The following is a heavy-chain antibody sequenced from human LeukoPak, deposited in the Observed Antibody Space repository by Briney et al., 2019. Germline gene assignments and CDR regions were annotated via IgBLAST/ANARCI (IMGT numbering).Heavy chain of an antibody. CDR1: GGSISGNNNY. Sequence: SETLSLTCTVSGGSISGNNNYWGWIRQPPGKGLEWIGSIYSSGSTYYNPSLKSRVTISVDTSKNQFSLKLTSVTATDTAVYYCARHSRSSWEFDPWGQGTLVTVSS. V-gene: IGHV4-39*01. CDR3: ARHSRSSWEFDP. J-gene: IGHJ5*02. CDR2: IYSSGST. D-gene: IGHD6-13*01.